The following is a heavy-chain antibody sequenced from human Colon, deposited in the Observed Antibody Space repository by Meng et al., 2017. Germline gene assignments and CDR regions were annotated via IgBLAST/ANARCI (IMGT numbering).Heavy chain of an antibody. CDR1: GGSITSSDW. V-gene: IGHV4-4*02. J-gene: IGHJ5*02. Sequence: QVQLAGSGPGLVKPSGTLALTCTVSGGSITSSDWWSWVRQTPGKGLEWIGETYQNGRPNYNPSLKSRVTISVDKSKNQFSLNMTSVTAADTAVYYCAREVVVAGTRNWLDPWGQGILVTVSS. CDR2: TYQNGRP. CDR3: AREVVVAGTRNWLDP. D-gene: IGHD6-19*01.